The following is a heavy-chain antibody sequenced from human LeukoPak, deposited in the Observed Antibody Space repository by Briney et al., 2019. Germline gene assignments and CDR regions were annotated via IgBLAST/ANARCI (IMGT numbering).Heavy chain of an antibody. CDR2: IIPIFGTT. J-gene: IGHJ4*02. D-gene: IGHD3-22*01. Sequence: SVKVSCKASGGTFSYCTISWVRQAPGQGLEWMGRIIPIFGTTDYAQKSQGRVTMTTDESTSTAYMELSSLTSEDTAVYYCAREPVPRSSGLQYWGQGTLVTVSS. V-gene: IGHV1-69*05. CDR1: GGTFSYCT. CDR3: AREPVPRSSGLQY.